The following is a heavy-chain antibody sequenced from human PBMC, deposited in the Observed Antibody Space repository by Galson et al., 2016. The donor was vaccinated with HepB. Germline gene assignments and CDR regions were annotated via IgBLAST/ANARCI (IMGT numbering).Heavy chain of an antibody. D-gene: IGHD3-10*01. CDR2: INSDGSST. CDR3: ARVGVISYYYYGIDV. Sequence: SLRLSCAASGFTFTSYWIHWVRQVPGEGLVWVSRINSDGSSTHYADYVKGRFTISRDNAKNTVYLQMNSLRVEDTDVYYCARVGVISYYYYGIDVWGQGTMVIVSS. J-gene: IGHJ6*01. CDR1: GFTFTSYW. V-gene: IGHV3-74*01.